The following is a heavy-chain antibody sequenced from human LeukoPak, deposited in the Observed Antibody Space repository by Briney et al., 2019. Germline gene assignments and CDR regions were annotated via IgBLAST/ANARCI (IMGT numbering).Heavy chain of an antibody. CDR2: ISADGGTT. D-gene: IGHD3-10*01. Sequence: GWSLRLSCAASGFSFRGYGMHWVRQAPGRGLEYVSAISADGGTTDYLNSVKGRFIISRDNSKNTVYLQMGRLRTDDTAVYYCARGRGGPPFDYWGQGTVVTVAS. CDR3: ARGRGGPPFDY. J-gene: IGHJ4*02. V-gene: IGHV3-64*01. CDR1: GFSFRGYG.